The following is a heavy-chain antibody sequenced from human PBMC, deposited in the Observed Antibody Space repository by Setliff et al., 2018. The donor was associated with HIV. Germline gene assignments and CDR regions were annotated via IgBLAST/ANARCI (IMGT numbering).Heavy chain of an antibody. CDR3: ARRHRIGSTNGLFDT. Sequence: PGESLKISCKASGYNFISYYIGWVRQMPGKGLEWMGIIYPGDSDTRYGPSFEGQVTISADWSITTAFLQWNSLKASDTAMYYCARRHRIGSTNGLFDTWGQGTLVTVLL. V-gene: IGHV5-51*01. J-gene: IGHJ5*02. CDR1: GYNFISYY. D-gene: IGHD2-2*01. CDR2: IYPGDSDT.